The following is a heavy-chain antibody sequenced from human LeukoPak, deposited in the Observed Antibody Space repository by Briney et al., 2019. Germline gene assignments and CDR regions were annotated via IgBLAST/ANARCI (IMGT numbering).Heavy chain of an antibody. CDR2: ISGSGGST. CDR1: GFTFSSYA. CDR3: AKDLYDSSGYYLLYYYYYYMDV. D-gene: IGHD3-22*01. Sequence: GGSLRLSCAAPGFTFSSYAMSWVRQAPGKGLEWVSAISGSGGSTYYADSVKGRFTISRDNSKNTLYLQMNSLRAEDTAVYYCAKDLYDSSGYYLLYYYYYYMDVWGKGTAVTVSS. J-gene: IGHJ6*03. V-gene: IGHV3-23*01.